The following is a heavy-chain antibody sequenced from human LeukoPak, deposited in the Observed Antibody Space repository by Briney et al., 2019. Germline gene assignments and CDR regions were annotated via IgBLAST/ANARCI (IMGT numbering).Heavy chain of an antibody. CDR1: GFTFDHYG. V-gene: IGHV3-20*04. Sequence: GGSLRLSCAASGFTFDHYGMSWVRHAPGKGLEWVSGIKWNGGSTGYADSVKGRFTISRDNDKNSLYLQMNSLTVEDTAVYYCARGFRYYYDSSGYYKLDYWGQGTLVTVSS. CDR2: IKWNGGST. CDR3: ARGFRYYYDSSGYYKLDY. J-gene: IGHJ4*02. D-gene: IGHD3-22*01.